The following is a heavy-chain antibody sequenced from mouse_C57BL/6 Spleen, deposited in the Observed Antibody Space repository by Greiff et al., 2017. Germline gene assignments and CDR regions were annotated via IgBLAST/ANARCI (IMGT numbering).Heavy chain of an antibody. V-gene: IGHV1-72*01. CDR3: ARGGYGRRGSGLAY. CDR1: GYTFTSYW. CDR2: IDPTNGGT. J-gene: IGHJ3*01. Sequence: VQLQQPGAELVRPGASVKLSCKASGYTFTSYWMHWVKQRPGRGLEWIGRIDPTNGGTKYNAKFKGKATLTVDKPSSTAYMQLSSLASEDSAVYDCARGGYGRRGSGLAYWGQGAWVTVSA. D-gene: IGHD2-2*01.